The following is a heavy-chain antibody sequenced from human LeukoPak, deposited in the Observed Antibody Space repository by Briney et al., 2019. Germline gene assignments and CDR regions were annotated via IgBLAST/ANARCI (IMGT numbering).Heavy chain of an antibody. CDR1: GYTFTSYY. CDR2: IIPIFGTA. J-gene: IGHJ3*02. V-gene: IGHV1-69*05. D-gene: IGHD6-19*01. Sequence: SVKVSCKASGYTFTSYYMHWVRQAPGQGLEWMGGIIPIFGTANYAQKFQGRVTITTDESTSTAYMELSSLGSEDTAVYYCAVLVSVAEHAFDIWGQGTMVTVSS. CDR3: AVLVSVAEHAFDI.